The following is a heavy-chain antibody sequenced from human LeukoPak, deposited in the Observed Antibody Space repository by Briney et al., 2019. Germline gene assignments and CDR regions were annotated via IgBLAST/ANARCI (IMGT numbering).Heavy chain of an antibody. J-gene: IGHJ3*02. CDR3: ARRRRPNYYDSSGYYWDDAFDI. CDR1: GGSISSYY. V-gene: IGHV4-59*08. CDR2: IYYSGST. D-gene: IGHD3-22*01. Sequence: SETLSLTCTVSGGSISSYYWSWIRQPPGKGLEWIGYIYYSGSTNYNPSLKSRVTISVDTSKNQFSLKLSSVTAADTAVYYCARRRRPNYYDSSGYYWDDAFDIWGQGTMVTVSS.